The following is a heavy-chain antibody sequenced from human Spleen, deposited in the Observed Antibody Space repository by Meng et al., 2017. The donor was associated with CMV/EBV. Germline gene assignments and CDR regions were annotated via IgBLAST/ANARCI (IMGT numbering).Heavy chain of an antibody. CDR2: INHTGST. J-gene: IGHJ4*02. CDR3: ARGLRFLEWFPYYFDY. Sequence: SETLSLTCAVYGGSFSGYYWSWIRQPPGRGLEWIGEINHTGSTNYNPSLKSRVTISVDTSKNQFSLKLSSVTAADTAVYYCARGLRFLEWFPYYFDYWGRGTLVTVSS. D-gene: IGHD3-3*01. CDR1: GGSFSGYY. V-gene: IGHV4-34*01.